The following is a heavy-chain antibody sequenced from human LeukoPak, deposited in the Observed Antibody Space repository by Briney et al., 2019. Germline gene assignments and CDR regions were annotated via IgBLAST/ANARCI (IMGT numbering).Heavy chain of an antibody. D-gene: IGHD5-18*01. CDR1: GGSISSGDYY. CDR2: IYYSGST. Sequence: SSETLSLTCTVSGGSISSGDYYWSWIRQPLGKGLEWIGYIYYSGSTYYNPSLKSRVTISVDTSKNQFSLKLSSVTAADTAVYYCARDSADTAMALYYYYMDVWGKGTTVTVSS. J-gene: IGHJ6*03. CDR3: ARDSADTAMALYYYYMDV. V-gene: IGHV4-30-4*08.